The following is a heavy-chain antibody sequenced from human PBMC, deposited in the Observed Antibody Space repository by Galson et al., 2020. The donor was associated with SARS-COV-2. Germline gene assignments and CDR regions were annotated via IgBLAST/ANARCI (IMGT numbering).Heavy chain of an antibody. Sequence: ASVKVSCKASGYTFTDYYIHWVRQAPGQGLEWMGWINLKSGGTNYAQKFEGRVTMTRDTSITTAYRELSRLRADDTAVYYCARLRYYDVLTGYIVDVWGQGTMVTVSS. CDR1: GYTFTDYY. V-gene: IGHV1-2*02. J-gene: IGHJ6*02. CDR3: ARLRYYDVLTGYIVDV. CDR2: INLKSGGT. D-gene: IGHD3-9*01.